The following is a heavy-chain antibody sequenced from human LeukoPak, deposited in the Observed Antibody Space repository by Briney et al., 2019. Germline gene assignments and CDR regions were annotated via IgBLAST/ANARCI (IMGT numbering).Heavy chain of an antibody. CDR3: ARDRMDTGTYFDY. V-gene: IGHV1-18*01. CDR1: GYTFTTYG. J-gene: IGHJ4*02. D-gene: IGHD5-18*01. Sequence: ASVKVSCRSSGYTFTTYGITWVRQAPGQGLEWMGWISTYNGNTNYAQKLQGRVTMSTDTSTSTAYMELRSLRSDDTAMYYCARDRMDTGTYFDYWGQGTLVTVSS. CDR2: ISTYNGNT.